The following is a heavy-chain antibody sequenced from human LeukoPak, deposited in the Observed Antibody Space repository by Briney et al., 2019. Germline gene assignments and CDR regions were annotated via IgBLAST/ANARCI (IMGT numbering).Heavy chain of an antibody. CDR1: GGSISSYY. V-gene: IGHV4-59*01. J-gene: IGHJ6*02. D-gene: IGHD1-26*01. CDR2: IYYSGST. Sequence: PSETLSLTCTVSGGSISSYYWSWIRQPPGKGLEWIGYIYYSGSTNYNPSLKSRVTISVDTSKNQFSLKLSSVTAADTAVYYCARAGELGATSDYYGMDVWGQGTTVTVSS. CDR3: ARAGELGATSDYYGMDV.